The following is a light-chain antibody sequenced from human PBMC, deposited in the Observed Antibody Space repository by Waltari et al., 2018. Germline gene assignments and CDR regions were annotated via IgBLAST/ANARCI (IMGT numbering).Light chain of an antibody. Sequence: HSALTPPASLSGSPGHSITIPCTGTSRNVGGYTYASWYQQHPGKAPKLMIYDVSNRPSGVSNRFSGSKSGNTASLTISGLQAEDEADYYCSSYTSSSTLWVFGGGTKLTVL. CDR3: SSYTSSSTLWV. V-gene: IGLV2-14*03. J-gene: IGLJ3*02. CDR1: SRNVGGYTY. CDR2: DVS.